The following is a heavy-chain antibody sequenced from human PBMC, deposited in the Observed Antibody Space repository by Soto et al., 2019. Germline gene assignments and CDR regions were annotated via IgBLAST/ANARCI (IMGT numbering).Heavy chain of an antibody. Sequence: PSETLSLTCTVSGGSISSYYWSWIRQPPGKGLEWIGYIYNSGRTQYNPSLKSRVTISVDKSKNQFSLKLSSVTAADTAVYYCARRTGDGYTYPASEYWGQGPLVTVSS. V-gene: IGHV4-4*08. CDR1: GGSISSYY. CDR3: ARRTGDGYTYPASEY. J-gene: IGHJ4*02. D-gene: IGHD2-21*01. CDR2: IYNSGRT.